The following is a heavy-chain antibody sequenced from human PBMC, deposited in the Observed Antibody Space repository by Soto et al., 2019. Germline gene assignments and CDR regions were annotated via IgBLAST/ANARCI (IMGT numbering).Heavy chain of an antibody. CDR1: GGTYSSNA. Sequence: GTSVKVTCKDSGGTYSSNASSWVRQAPGQGLEWMGGIIPIFGTANYAQKFQGRVTITADESTSTAYMELSSLRSEDTAVYYCARLKAVAGPDNYGMDVWGQGTTVTVSS. D-gene: IGHD6-19*01. J-gene: IGHJ6*02. V-gene: IGHV1-69*13. CDR2: IIPIFGTA. CDR3: ARLKAVAGPDNYGMDV.